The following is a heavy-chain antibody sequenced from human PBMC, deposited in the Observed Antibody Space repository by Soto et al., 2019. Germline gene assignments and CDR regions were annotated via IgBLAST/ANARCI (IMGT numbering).Heavy chain of an antibody. CDR2: IYPGDSDT. CDR1: GYSFISYW. CDR3: ARVDYGDYVGGYYYYYYGMDV. V-gene: IGHV5-51*01. Sequence: GESLKISCRGSGYSFISYWIGWVRQMPGHGLEWMGVIYPGDSDTRYSPSFQGQVTISADKSISTAYLQWSSLKASDTAVYYCARVDYGDYVGGYYYYYYGMDVWGQGTTVTVSS. J-gene: IGHJ6*02. D-gene: IGHD4-17*01.